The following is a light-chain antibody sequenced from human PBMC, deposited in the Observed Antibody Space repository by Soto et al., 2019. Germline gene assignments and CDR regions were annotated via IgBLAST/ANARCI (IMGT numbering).Light chain of an antibody. Sequence: QTVVTQASSFSVSPGGTVTLTCGLISGSVSTANNPNWYQRTPGQAPRTLIYSTSTRSSGVPDRFSGSILGNKAALTITGAQPDDQSDPSRALLMDNGISVFGTGTKVTVL. CDR2: STS. CDR1: SGSVSTANN. CDR3: ALLMDNGISV. J-gene: IGLJ1*01. V-gene: IGLV8-61*01.